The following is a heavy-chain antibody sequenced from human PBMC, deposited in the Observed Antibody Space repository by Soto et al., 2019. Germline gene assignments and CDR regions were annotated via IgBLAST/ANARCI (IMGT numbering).Heavy chain of an antibody. CDR1: GFTFSSYA. D-gene: IGHD1-26*01. CDR3: ANSHRYSGSYQTLPRGYFDY. Sequence: GESLKISCAASGFTFSSYAMSWVRQAPGKGLEWDSAISGSGGSTYYADSVKGRFTISRDNSKNTLYLQMNSLRAEDTAVYYCANSHRYSGSYQTLPRGYFDYWGQGTLVTVSS. J-gene: IGHJ4*02. V-gene: IGHV3-23*01. CDR2: ISGSGGST.